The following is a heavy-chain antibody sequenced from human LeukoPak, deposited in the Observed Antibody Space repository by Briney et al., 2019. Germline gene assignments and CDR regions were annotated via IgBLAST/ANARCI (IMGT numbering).Heavy chain of an antibody. CDR1: GGTFSSYA. J-gene: IGHJ4*02. V-gene: IGHV1-69*01. CDR2: IIPIFGTA. Sequence: SVKVSCKASGGTFSSYAISWVRQASGQGLEWMGGIIPIFGTANYAQKFQGRVTITADESTSTAYMELSSLRSEDTAVYYCAREAAAGRRTFDYWGQGTLVTVSS. CDR3: AREAAAGRRTFDY. D-gene: IGHD6-13*01.